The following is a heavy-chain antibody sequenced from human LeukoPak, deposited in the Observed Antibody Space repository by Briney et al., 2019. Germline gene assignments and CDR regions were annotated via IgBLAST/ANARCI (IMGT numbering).Heavy chain of an antibody. CDR2: INHSGST. CDR3: ARGRITMVRGVIIYYYFDY. Sequence: SETLSLTCAVYGGSFSGYYWSWIRQPPGKGLEWIGEINHSGSTNYNPSLKSRVTISVDTSENQFSLKLSSVTAADTAVYYCARGRITMVRGVIIYYYFDYWGQGTLVTVSS. D-gene: IGHD3-10*01. CDR1: GGSFSGYY. J-gene: IGHJ4*02. V-gene: IGHV4-34*01.